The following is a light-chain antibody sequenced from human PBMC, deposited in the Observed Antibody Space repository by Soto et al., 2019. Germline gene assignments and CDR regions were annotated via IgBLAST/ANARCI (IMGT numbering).Light chain of an antibody. CDR2: EVA. CDR3: SSYAGSNTVV. Sequence: QSALTQPPSASGSPGQSVTISCTGTTSDVGGYKYVSLHQQHPGKAPKLIIYEVAKRPSGVPDRFAGSKSGNRASLTVSGLQAEYEADYYCSSYAGSNTVVFGPGTKLTVL. V-gene: IGLV2-8*01. CDR1: TSDVGGYKY. J-gene: IGLJ1*01.